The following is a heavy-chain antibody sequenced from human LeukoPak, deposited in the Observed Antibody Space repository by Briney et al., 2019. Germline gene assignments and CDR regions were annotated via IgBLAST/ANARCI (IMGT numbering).Heavy chain of an antibody. CDR2: IYYSGST. D-gene: IGHD3/OR15-3a*01. CDR1: GGSISSYY. V-gene: IGHV4-59*01. CDR3: ARGGIHGTGSPPHY. J-gene: IGHJ4*02. Sequence: SETLSLTCTVSGGSISSYYWSWIRQPPGKGLEWIGYIYYSGSTNYNPSLKSRVTISVDTSKNQFSLKLSSVTAADTAVYYCARGGIHGTGSPPHYWGQGTLVTVSS.